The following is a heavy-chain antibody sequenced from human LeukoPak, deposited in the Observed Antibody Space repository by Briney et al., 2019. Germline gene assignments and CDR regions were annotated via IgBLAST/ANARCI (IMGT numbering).Heavy chain of an antibody. V-gene: IGHV3-23*01. CDR1: GFTFRSYA. CDR3: AREDPYYYGMDV. Sequence: GGSLTLSCAASGFTFRSYAMSWVRQVPGEGLEWVATVSGDASQTYDSDSLKGRFTISRNNSKNTLYLQMNSLRAEDTAVYYCAREDPYYYGMDVWGQGTTVTVSS. J-gene: IGHJ6*02. CDR2: VSGDASQT.